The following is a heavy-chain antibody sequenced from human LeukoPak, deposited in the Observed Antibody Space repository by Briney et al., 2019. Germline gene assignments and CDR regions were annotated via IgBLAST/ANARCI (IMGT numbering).Heavy chain of an antibody. J-gene: IGHJ5*02. CDR1: GGSFSGYY. CDR2: INHSGNT. V-gene: IGHV4-34*01. Sequence: SETLSLTCAVYGGSFSGYYWSWIRQAPGKGLEWIGEINHSGNTNYNPSLKSRVTISVDTSKNQFSLKLSSVTAADTAVYYCVTEPGYCTGGRCYGGWFDPWGQGTLVTVSS. CDR3: VTEPGYCTGGRCYGGWFDP. D-gene: IGHD2-15*01.